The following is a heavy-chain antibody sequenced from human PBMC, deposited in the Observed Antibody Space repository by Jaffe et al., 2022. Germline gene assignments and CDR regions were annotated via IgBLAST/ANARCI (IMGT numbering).Heavy chain of an antibody. V-gene: IGHV4-61*02. CDR3: ARDNYDSSGYYQAYYYYMDV. Sequence: QVQLQESGPGLVKPSQTLSLTCTVSGGSISSGSYYWSWIRQPAGKGLEWIGRIYTSGSTNYNPSLKSRVTISVDTSKNQFSLKLSSVTAADTAVYYCARDNYDSSGYYQAYYYYMDVWGKGTTVTVSS. CDR2: IYTSGST. CDR1: GGSISSGSYY. D-gene: IGHD3-22*01. J-gene: IGHJ6*03.